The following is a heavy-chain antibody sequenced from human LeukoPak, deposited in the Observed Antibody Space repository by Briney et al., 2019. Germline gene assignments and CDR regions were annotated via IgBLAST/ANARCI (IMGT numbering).Heavy chain of an antibody. D-gene: IGHD5-24*01. CDR3: ARGTEMATIPEYFQH. V-gene: IGHV3-21*01. J-gene: IGHJ1*01. CDR1: GFTFSSYA. Sequence: GGSLRLSCAASGFTFSSYAMSWVRQAPGKGLEWVSSISRRSNYIYYADSVKGRFTISRDNAKNSLYLQMNSLRAEDTAVFYCARGTEMATIPEYFQHWGQGTLVTVSS. CDR2: ISRRSNYI.